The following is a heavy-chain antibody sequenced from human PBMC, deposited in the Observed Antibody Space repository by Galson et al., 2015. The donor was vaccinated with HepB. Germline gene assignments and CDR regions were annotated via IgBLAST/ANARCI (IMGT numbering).Heavy chain of an antibody. CDR1: GSTFDDYA. Sequence: SLRLSCAASGSTFDDYAMHWVRQAPGKGLEWVSGISWNSGSIGYADSVKGRFTISRDNAKNSLYLQMNSLRAEDTALYYCAKGALLWFGELLEYFDYWGQGTLVTVSS. J-gene: IGHJ4*02. D-gene: IGHD3-10*01. V-gene: IGHV3-9*01. CDR2: ISWNSGSI. CDR3: AKGALLWFGELLEYFDY.